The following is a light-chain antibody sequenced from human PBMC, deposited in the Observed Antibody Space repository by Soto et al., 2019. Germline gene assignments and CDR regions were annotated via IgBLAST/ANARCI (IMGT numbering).Light chain of an antibody. CDR3: SSYSSRTTIRV. V-gene: IGLV2-14*01. J-gene: IGLJ1*01. Sequence: QSALTQPASVSGSPGQSITISCTGTSNDVGGHNYVSWYQQYPGKAPKVMIYEVTNRPSGVSNRFSGSKSGNTASLTISGLQAEDEADYYCSSYSSRTTIRVFGNGTKVTV. CDR1: SNDVGGHNY. CDR2: EVT.